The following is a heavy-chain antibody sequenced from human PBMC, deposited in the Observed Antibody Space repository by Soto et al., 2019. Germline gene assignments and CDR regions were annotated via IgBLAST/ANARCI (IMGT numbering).Heavy chain of an antibody. Sequence: PGGSLRLSCAASGFTFSSYGMSWVRQAPGKGLEWVSVIYSGGGTYYADSVKGRFTISRDNSKNTLYLQMNSLRAEDTAVYYCARSLIYDSSGSSGYWGQGTLVTVSS. CDR2: IYSGGGT. V-gene: IGHV3-66*01. J-gene: IGHJ4*02. CDR3: ARSLIYDSSGSSGY. D-gene: IGHD3-22*01. CDR1: GFTFSSYG.